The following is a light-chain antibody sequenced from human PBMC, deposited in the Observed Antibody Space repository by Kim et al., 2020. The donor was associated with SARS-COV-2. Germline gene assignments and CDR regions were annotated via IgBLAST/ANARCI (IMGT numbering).Light chain of an antibody. Sequence: PGVIATLSRGPITGAVTSVHYSYWFQQKPGQPPRTLIYVTSNKHSWTPARFSGSLLGGKAALTPSGAQPEDEAEYYCLLSYSGARVFGGGTKLTVL. CDR2: VTS. V-gene: IGLV7-46*01. CDR3: LLSYSGARV. CDR1: TGAVTSVHY. J-gene: IGLJ3*02.